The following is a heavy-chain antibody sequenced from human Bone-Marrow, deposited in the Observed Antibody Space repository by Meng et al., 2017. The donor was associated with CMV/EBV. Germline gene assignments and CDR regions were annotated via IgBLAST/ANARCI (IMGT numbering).Heavy chain of an antibody. V-gene: IGHV3-11*01. CDR3: ARGYGGNWADY. CDR1: GFTFSDYY. J-gene: IGHJ4*02. CDR2: VSSSGSTI. Sequence: GESLKISCAASGFTFSDYYMSWIRQAPGKGLEWVSYVSSSGSTIYYADSVKGRFTISRDNAKNSLYLQMNSLRAEDTAVYYCARGYGGNWADYWGQGTLVTVSS. D-gene: IGHD4-23*01.